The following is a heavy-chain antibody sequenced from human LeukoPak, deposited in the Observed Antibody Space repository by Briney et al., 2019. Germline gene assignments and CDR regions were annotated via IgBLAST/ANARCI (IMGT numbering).Heavy chain of an antibody. CDR3: ARDHSSNWSPNL. Sequence: GGSLRLSCAASGFTFDDYGMSWVRQAPGRGLEWVSGINWNGDSTGYADSVKGRFTISRDNAKYSLYLQMNSLRAEDTALYYCARDHSSNWSPNLWGQGSLVTVSS. V-gene: IGHV3-20*04. CDR2: INWNGDST. CDR1: GFTFDDYG. J-gene: IGHJ4*02. D-gene: IGHD6-13*01.